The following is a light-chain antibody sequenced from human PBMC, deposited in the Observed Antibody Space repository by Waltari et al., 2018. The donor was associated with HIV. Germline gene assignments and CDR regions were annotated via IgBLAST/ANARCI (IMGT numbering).Light chain of an antibody. V-gene: IGLV4-69*01. CDR3: QTWGTGIPRV. CDR2: VNRDGGH. J-gene: IGLJ3*02. Sequence: QLVLTQSPSASASLGTSVKLTCTLSSGHSRSAIAWHQQQPGKGPRYLMRVNRDGGHSKGDGIPDRFSGSSSGAERYLTISSLHSEDEADYYCQTWGTGIPRVFGGGTKLTVL. CDR1: SGHSRSA.